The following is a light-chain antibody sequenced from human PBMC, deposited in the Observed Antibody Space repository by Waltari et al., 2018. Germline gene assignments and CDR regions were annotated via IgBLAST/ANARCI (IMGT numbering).Light chain of an antibody. CDR3: QQYYSTPPA. V-gene: IGKV3-15*01. CDR2: GAS. Sequence: EIVMTQSPATLSVSPGEGATLSCRASQSVSSNLAWYQHKPGQAPRLLIYGASTRATGIPARFSGSGSGTEFTLTISSLQAEDVAVYYCQQYYSTPPAFGGGTKVGIK. J-gene: IGKJ4*01. CDR1: QSVSSN.